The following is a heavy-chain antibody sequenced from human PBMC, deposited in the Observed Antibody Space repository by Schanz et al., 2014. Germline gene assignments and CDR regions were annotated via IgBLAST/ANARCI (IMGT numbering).Heavy chain of an antibody. Sequence: QVQLLESGGGLVQPGGSLRLSCAASGFTFSDYYMSWVRQAPGKGPEWVSDISDSGDSTHYADSVKGRFTISRDKSKNTLYLEMNSLRAEDTAVYYCARDRVGASSYFDYWGQGTLVTVSS. D-gene: IGHD1-26*01. CDR1: GFTFSDYY. CDR3: ARDRVGASSYFDY. CDR2: SDSGDST. J-gene: IGHJ4*02. V-gene: IGHV3-11*06.